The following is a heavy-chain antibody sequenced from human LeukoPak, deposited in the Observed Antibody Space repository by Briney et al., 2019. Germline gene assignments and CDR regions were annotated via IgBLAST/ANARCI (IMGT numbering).Heavy chain of an antibody. J-gene: IGHJ4*02. CDR1: GGSISSYY. CDR2: IYYSGST. V-gene: IGHV4-59*08. CDR3: ARRYVEDFDY. D-gene: IGHD5-24*01. Sequence: SETLSLTCTVSGGSISSYYWSWIRQPPGKGLEWIGYIYYSGSTNYNPSLRSRVTISIDTSKNQFSLKLSSVTAADTAVYYCARRYVEDFDYWGQGTLVTVSS.